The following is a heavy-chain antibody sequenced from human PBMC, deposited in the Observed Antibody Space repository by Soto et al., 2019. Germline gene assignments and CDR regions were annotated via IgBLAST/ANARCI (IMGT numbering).Heavy chain of an antibody. CDR3: ARVRGGDTHVFDF. CDR1: GDSITRSGFC. V-gene: IGHV4-39*01. Sequence: QLHLHESGPGLVKPSETLSLSCSVSGDSITRSGFCWAWIRRPPGKELEWIGSMYHTGSTYYKPSLESRLTMSVDTSKSQFSLRLTSMTAADAGVYFCARVRGGDTHVFDFWGQGARVTVSS. D-gene: IGHD3-10*01. J-gene: IGHJ4*02. CDR2: MYHTGST.